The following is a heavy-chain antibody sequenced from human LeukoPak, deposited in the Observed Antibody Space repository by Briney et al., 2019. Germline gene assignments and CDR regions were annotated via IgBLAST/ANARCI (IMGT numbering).Heavy chain of an antibody. CDR2: IHYSGST. Sequence: NPSETLSLTCTVSGGFISSYYWSWIRQPPGKGLEWIGYIHYSGSTNYNPSLKSRVTISVDTSKNQFSLKLSSVTAADTAVYYCAREVRGGGTLGYWGQGTLVTVSS. J-gene: IGHJ4*02. D-gene: IGHD2-15*01. V-gene: IGHV4-59*01. CDR1: GGFISSYY. CDR3: AREVRGGGTLGY.